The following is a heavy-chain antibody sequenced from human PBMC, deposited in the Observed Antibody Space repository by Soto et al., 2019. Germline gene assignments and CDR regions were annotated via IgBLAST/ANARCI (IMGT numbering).Heavy chain of an antibody. CDR3: ARGVGVAHVYDAYDL. J-gene: IGHJ3*01. V-gene: IGHV1-18*01. CDR2: ISAYNGDT. Sequence: QDQLVQSGAEVKKPGASVKVSCKASGYTFSIYGISWVRQAPGQGLERMGWISAYNGDTKYAQTYQGRVTMTTETSRITDYMAGRRLGSADTGVYSWARGVGVAHVYDAYDLWGRGPTVTVSS. D-gene: IGHD2-15*01. CDR1: GYTFSIYG.